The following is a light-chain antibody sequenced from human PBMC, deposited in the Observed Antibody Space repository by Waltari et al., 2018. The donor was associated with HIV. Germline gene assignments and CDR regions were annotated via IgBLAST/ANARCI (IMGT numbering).Light chain of an antibody. V-gene: IGLV1-40*01. CDR2: GNN. Sequence: QSVLTQPPSVSGAPGQRVSISCTGSGAGHEVQWYQQIAGKAPKLLIFGNNKRPSGVPDRFFGSKSGTSASLAITGLQPEDEAHYYCQSFDSSLTGFVFGSGTEVVVL. CDR1: GAGHE. CDR3: QSFDSSLTGFV. J-gene: IGLJ1*01.